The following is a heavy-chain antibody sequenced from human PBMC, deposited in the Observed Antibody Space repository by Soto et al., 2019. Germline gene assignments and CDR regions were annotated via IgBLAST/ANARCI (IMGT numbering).Heavy chain of an antibody. J-gene: IGHJ3*02. CDR3: SRDPRPDYYGSGTQGSAFDI. Sequence: SVKVSCKASGGTFSSYTISWVRQAPGQGLEWMGRIIPILGIANYAQKFQGRVTITADKSTSTAYMELSSLRSEDTAVYYCSRDPRPDYYGSGTQGSAFDIWGHGTMVTVSS. V-gene: IGHV1-69*04. CDR2: IIPILGIA. D-gene: IGHD3-10*01. CDR1: GGTFSSYT.